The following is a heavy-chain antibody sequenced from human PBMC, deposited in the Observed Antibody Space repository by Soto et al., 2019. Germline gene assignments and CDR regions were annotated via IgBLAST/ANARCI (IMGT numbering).Heavy chain of an antibody. V-gene: IGHV7-4-1*01. D-gene: IGHD2-8*01. CDR3: ARGAPIVLMVYASIRYYYYGMDV. CDR1: GYTFTSYA. J-gene: IGHJ6*02. Sequence: QVQLVQSGSELKKPGASVKVSCKASGYTFTSYAMNWVRQAPGQGLEWMGWINTNTGNPTYAQGFTGRFVFSLDTSVSTAYLQICSLKAEDTAVYYCARGAPIVLMVYASIRYYYYGMDVWGQGTTVTVSS. CDR2: INTNTGNP.